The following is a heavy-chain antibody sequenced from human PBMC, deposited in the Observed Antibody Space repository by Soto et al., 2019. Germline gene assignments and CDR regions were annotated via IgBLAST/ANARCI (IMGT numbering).Heavy chain of an antibody. CDR1: GFTFSTYA. CDR3: AKNYDSSAYYYYFDF. V-gene: IGHV3-23*01. D-gene: IGHD3-22*01. CDR2: ISGGGGST. J-gene: IGHJ4*02. Sequence: PGGSLRLSCAASGFTFSTYAMTWVRQAPGKGLEWVSAISGGGGSTYYADSVKGRFTISRDNSKNTLYLQLNSLRAEDTAVYYCAKNYDSSAYYYYFDFWGQGTLVTVSS.